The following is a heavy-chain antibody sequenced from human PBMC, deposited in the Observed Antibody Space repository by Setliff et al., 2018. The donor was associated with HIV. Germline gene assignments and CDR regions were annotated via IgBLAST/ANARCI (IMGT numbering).Heavy chain of an antibody. CDR2: INSDGSST. CDR3: TSFSRGADGYYYYYMDV. Sequence: GGSLRLSCAASGFTFSSYWMHWVRQAPGKGLVWVSRINSDGSSTTYADSVKGRFTISRDNAKNTLYLQMNSLRAEDTAVYYCTSFSRGADGYYYYYMDVWGKGTTVTVSS. D-gene: IGHD3-10*01. V-gene: IGHV3-74*01. CDR1: GFTFSSYW. J-gene: IGHJ6*03.